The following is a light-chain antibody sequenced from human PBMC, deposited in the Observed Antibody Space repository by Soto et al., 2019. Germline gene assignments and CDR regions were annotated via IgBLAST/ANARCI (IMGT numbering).Light chain of an antibody. CDR1: ESIDSN. Sequence: EIVMTQSPATLSVSPGGSAALSCRSTESIDSNFLAWYQQKPGQAPRLLIYAASSRATGIPDRFSGSGSATEFTLTISSLQSGDFAIYYCQQYNIWPPWTFGQGTKVHIK. J-gene: IGKJ1*01. CDR2: AAS. V-gene: IGKV3D-15*01. CDR3: QQYNIWPPWT.